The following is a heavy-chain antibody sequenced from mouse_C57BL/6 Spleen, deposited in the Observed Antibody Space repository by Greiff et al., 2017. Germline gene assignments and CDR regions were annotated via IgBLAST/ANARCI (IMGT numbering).Heavy chain of an antibody. D-gene: IGHD2-3*01. CDR2: ISSGGSYT. CDR3: ARHDGYFDY. Sequence: EVKLMESGVDLVKPGGSLKLSCAASGFTFSSYGMSWVRQTPDKRLEWVATISSGGSYTYYPDSVKGRFTIARDNAKNTLYLQMSSLKSEDTAMYYCARHDGYFDYWGQGTTLTVSS. V-gene: IGHV5-6*01. CDR1: GFTFSSYG. J-gene: IGHJ2*01.